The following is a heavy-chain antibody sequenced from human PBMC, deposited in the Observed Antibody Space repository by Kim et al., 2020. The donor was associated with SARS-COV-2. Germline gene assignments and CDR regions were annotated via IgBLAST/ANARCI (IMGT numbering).Heavy chain of an antibody. J-gene: IGHJ6*02. V-gene: IGHV3-11*04. D-gene: IGHD3-10*01. CDR3: ARGGSGSFVYGLDV. Sequence: DSVKARFTISRDNANISLYLQMNSLRAEDTAVYYCARGGSGSFVYGLDVCGQGTTVTVSS.